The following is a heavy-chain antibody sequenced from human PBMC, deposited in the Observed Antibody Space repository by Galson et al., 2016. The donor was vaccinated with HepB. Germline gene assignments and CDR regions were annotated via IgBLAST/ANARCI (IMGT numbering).Heavy chain of an antibody. J-gene: IGHJ5*02. D-gene: IGHD3-10*01. V-gene: IGHV4-39*01. CDR2: MFYSGSI. CDR3: ARQRRYYGSGTYFWFDP. Sequence: ETLSLTCTVSSGSISSNSYYWGWIRQPPEKGLEWIASMFYSGSIFYNPSLKSRVTVSVDTSKNQFSLKLRSVTAADTAVYYCARQRRYYGSGTYFWFDPWGQGTLVTVSS. CDR1: SGSISSNSYY.